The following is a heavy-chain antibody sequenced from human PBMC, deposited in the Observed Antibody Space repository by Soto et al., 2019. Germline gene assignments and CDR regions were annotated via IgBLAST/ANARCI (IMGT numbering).Heavy chain of an antibody. Sequence: QVQLVQSGAEVKKPGSSVKVSCKASGGTFSSYTISWVRQAPGQGLEWMGRIIPILGIANYAQKFQGRVTITADKSTSTAYMELSSLRSEDTAVYYCARARGGKENIAYWGQGTLVTVSS. D-gene: IGHD3-16*01. J-gene: IGHJ4*02. CDR1: GGTFSSYT. CDR2: IIPILGIA. V-gene: IGHV1-69*02. CDR3: ARARGGKENIAY.